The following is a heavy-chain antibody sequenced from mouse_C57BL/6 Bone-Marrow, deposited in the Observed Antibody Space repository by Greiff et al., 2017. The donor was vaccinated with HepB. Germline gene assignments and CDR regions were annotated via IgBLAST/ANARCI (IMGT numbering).Heavy chain of an antibody. CDR1: GYTFTDYE. CDR2: IDPETGGT. CDR3: TRERITTVVYFDY. J-gene: IGHJ2*01. D-gene: IGHD1-1*01. Sequence: QVQLKQSGAELVRPGASVTLSCKASGYTFTDYEMHWVKQTPVHGLEWIGAIDPETGGTAYNQKFKGKAILTADKSSSTAYMELRSLTSEDSAVYYCTRERITTVVYFDYWGQGTTLTVSS. V-gene: IGHV1-15*01.